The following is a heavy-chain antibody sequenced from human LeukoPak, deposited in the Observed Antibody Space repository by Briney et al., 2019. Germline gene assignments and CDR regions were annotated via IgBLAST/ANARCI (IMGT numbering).Heavy chain of an antibody. Sequence: SETLSLTCTVSGGSISSSSYYWGWIRQPPGKGLEWIGSIYYSGSTYYSPSLKSRVTISVDTSKNQFSLKLSSVTAADTAVYCCAREPTLVRVNDFWGQGTLVTVSS. V-gene: IGHV4-39*07. D-gene: IGHD3-10*01. CDR1: GGSISSSSYY. CDR3: AREPTLVRVNDF. CDR2: IYYSGST. J-gene: IGHJ4*02.